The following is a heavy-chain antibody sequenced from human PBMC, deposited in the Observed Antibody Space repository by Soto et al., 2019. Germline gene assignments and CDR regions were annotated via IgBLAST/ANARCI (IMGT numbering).Heavy chain of an antibody. CDR2: INPSGGST. Sequence: ASVKVSCKASGYTFTSYYMHWVRQAPGQGLEWMGIINPSGGSTSYAQKFQGRVTMTRNTSIRTAYLELSSLRSEDTAVYYCAEDTDYGGFNPWGQGTPVTVSS. J-gene: IGHJ5*02. CDR1: GYTFTSYY. D-gene: IGHD4-17*01. V-gene: IGHV1-46*01. CDR3: AEDTDYGGFNP.